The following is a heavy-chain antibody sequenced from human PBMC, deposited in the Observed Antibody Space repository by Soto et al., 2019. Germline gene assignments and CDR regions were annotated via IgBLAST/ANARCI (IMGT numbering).Heavy chain of an antibody. CDR2: IYYSGST. CDR3: ARRYGGNFDY. D-gene: IGHD3-16*01. CDR1: GGYISSYY. V-gene: IGHV4-59*01. J-gene: IGHJ4*02. Sequence: SVTLSLTCTVSGGYISSYYWSWIRQPPGKGLEWIGYIYYSGSTNYNPSLKSRVTISVDTSKNQFPLKLSSVTAADTAVYYCARRYGGNFDYWGQGTLVTVSS.